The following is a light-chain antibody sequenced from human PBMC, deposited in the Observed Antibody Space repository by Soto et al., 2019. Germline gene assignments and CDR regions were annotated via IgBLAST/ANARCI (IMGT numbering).Light chain of an antibody. Sequence: DIQMTQSPSSVSASVGDRVTITCRASQDISSWLAWYQQKPRKAPKFLIYDASTLQSGVPSRFSGRGSGTDFTLTISSLQPEDFATYYCQQANTFPRTFGPGTKVEIK. CDR1: QDISSW. CDR2: DAS. CDR3: QQANTFPRT. V-gene: IGKV1-12*01. J-gene: IGKJ1*01.